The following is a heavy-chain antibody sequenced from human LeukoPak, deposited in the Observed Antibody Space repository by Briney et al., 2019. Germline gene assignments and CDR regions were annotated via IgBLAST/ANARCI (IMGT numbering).Heavy chain of an antibody. J-gene: IGHJ6*03. CDR1: GGSFSSYA. CDR2: IIPSFGTT. V-gene: IGHV1-69*06. D-gene: IGHD3-10*01. Sequence: HWASVKVSCKASGGSFSSYAISWVRQAPGQGLEWMGGIIPSFGTTNYAQKFQGRVKITADKSTTTVYMELSSLRAEDTAVYYCARPRFPYYRLSGTEYYYMDVWGKGTTVTVSS. CDR3: ARPRFPYYRLSGTEYYYMDV.